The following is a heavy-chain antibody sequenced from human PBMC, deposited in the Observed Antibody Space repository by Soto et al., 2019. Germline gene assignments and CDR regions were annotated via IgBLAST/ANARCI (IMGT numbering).Heavy chain of an antibody. V-gene: IGHV3-72*01. CDR2: TRDKLNDHTT. D-gene: IGHD3-22*01. J-gene: IGHJ2*01. Sequence: EVQLVESGGGLVQPGGSLRLSCAISGFTLSDHYIDWVRQAPGKGLEWVGRTRDKLNDHTTEYAASVKGRFTISRDASKNSVYLQMNNLKAEDTAVYYCARVRYYEDNSGYYLIFLDLWGRGTRVTVSS. CDR1: GFTLSDHY. CDR3: ARVRYYEDNSGYYLIFLDL.